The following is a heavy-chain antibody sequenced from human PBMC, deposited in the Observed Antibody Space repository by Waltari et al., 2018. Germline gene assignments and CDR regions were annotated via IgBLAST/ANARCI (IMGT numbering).Heavy chain of an antibody. V-gene: IGHV1-69*05. CDR3: ARADLRWDDSSGYEGYYFDY. D-gene: IGHD3-22*01. CDR2: IIPIFGTA. Sequence: QVQLVQSGAEVKKPGSSVKVSCKASGGTFSSYAIRWVRQAPGQGLEWMGGIIPIFGTANYAQKFQGRVTITTDESTSTAYMELSSLRSEDTAVYYCARADLRWDDSSGYEGYYFDYWGQGTLVTVSS. J-gene: IGHJ4*02. CDR1: GGTFSSYA.